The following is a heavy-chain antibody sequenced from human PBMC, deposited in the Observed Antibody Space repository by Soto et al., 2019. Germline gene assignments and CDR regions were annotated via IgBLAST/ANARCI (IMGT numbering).Heavy chain of an antibody. D-gene: IGHD3-22*01. Sequence: PSETLSLTCAVSGYSISLGYYWDWIRQPPGKGLEWIGRIYHRGNTPYNPSLKSQVTISVDTSKNQFSLKLSSVTAADTAVYYCARVASSATSCNYYYFDYWGQGTLVTVSS. CDR3: ARVASSATSCNYYYFDY. V-gene: IGHV4-38-2*01. J-gene: IGHJ4*02. CDR2: IYHRGNT. CDR1: GYSISLGYY.